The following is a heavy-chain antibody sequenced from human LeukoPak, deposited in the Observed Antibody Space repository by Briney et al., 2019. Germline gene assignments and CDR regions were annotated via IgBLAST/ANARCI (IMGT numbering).Heavy chain of an antibody. CDR1: GYPFTDYF. D-gene: IGHD6-13*01. Sequence: GDSVKVSCKTSGYPFTDYFIHWGRQALGQGLEWMGWINPRNGDTNYARQFQGRVTLTRDTSISTAYMELISLRPDDTATYYCARDDTGSSSRYGHWGQETLVTVSS. J-gene: IGHJ4*02. V-gene: IGHV1-2*02. CDR3: ARDDTGSSSRYGH. CDR2: INPRNGDT.